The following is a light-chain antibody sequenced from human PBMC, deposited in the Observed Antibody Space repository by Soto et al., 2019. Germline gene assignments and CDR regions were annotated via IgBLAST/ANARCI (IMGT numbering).Light chain of an antibody. Sequence: EIVLTQSPGTLSLSPVERATLSCRASQGVASRYLAWYQQKPGQAPRLLIYGASTRATGIPDRFSGSGLGTDFTLTISRLEPEDFAVYYCQQYGSSPIAFGQGTRLEIK. V-gene: IGKV3-20*01. CDR3: QQYGSSPIA. CDR2: GAS. CDR1: QGVASRY. J-gene: IGKJ5*01.